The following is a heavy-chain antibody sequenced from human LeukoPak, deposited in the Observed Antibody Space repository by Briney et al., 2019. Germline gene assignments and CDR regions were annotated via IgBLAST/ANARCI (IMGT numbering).Heavy chain of an antibody. CDR2: IYYSGST. V-gene: IGHV4-59*01. D-gene: IGHD6-19*01. CDR1: GGSISSYY. J-gene: IGHJ4*02. Sequence: SETLSLTCTVSGGSISSYYWSWIRQPPGKGLEWIGYIYYSGSTNYNPSLKSRVTISVDTSKNQFSLKLSSVTAADTAVYYCARGISAVAGTPEDFDYWGQGTLVTVSS. CDR3: ARGISAVAGTPEDFDY.